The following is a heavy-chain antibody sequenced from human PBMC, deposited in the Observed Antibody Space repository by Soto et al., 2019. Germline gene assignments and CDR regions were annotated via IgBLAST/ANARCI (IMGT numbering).Heavy chain of an antibody. V-gene: IGHV3-48*01. CDR3: ARDMRDSFYYYMDV. CDR2: ISSSSSTI. CDR1: GFTFSRYA. J-gene: IGHJ6*03. D-gene: IGHD2-21*01. Sequence: GGSLRLSCAASGFTFSRYAMHYIRQAPGKGLEWVSYISSSSSTIYYADSVKGRFTISRDNAKNSLYLQMNSLRAEDTAVYYCARDMRDSFYYYMDVWGKGTTVTVSS.